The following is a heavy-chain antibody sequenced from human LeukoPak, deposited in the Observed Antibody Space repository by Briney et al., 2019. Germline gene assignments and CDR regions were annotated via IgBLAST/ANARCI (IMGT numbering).Heavy chain of an antibody. Sequence: GGSLRLSCAASGFTFSSYAMSWVRQAPGKGLEWVSAISGSGGSTYYADSVKGRFTISRDNSNNTLYLQMNSLRAEDTAVYYCAKDLRWLPSIFDYWGQGTLVTVSS. CDR2: ISGSGGST. J-gene: IGHJ4*02. CDR3: AKDLRWLPSIFDY. D-gene: IGHD5-24*01. CDR1: GFTFSSYA. V-gene: IGHV3-23*01.